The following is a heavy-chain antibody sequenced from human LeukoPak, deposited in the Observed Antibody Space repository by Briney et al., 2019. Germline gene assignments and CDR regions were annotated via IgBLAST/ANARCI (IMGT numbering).Heavy chain of an antibody. V-gene: IGHV7-4-1*02. Sequence: ASVKVSCKASGYTFTSYAMNWVRQAPGQGLEWMGWINTNTGNPTYAQGFTGRFVFSLDTSVSTAYPQISSLKAEDTAVYYCAREVRLWFGELPAFDIWGQGTMVTVSS. J-gene: IGHJ3*02. CDR2: INTNTGNP. CDR3: AREVRLWFGELPAFDI. D-gene: IGHD3-10*01. CDR1: GYTFTSYA.